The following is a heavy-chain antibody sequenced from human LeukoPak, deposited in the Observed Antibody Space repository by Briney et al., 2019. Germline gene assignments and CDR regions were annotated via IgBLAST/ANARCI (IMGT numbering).Heavy chain of an antibody. CDR2: IYYSGST. Sequence: SETLSLTCTVSGGSISSSSYYWGWIHQPPGKGLEWIGSIYYSGSTYYNPSLKSRVTISVDTSKNQFSLKLSSVTAADTAVYYCARLRYCSSTSCRSIDYWGQGTLVTVSS. CDR1: GGSISSSSYY. V-gene: IGHV4-39*01. CDR3: ARLRYCSSTSCRSIDY. J-gene: IGHJ4*02. D-gene: IGHD2-2*01.